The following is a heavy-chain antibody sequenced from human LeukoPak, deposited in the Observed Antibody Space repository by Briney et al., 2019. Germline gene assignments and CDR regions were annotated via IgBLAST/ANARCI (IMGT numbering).Heavy chain of an antibody. CDR2: ISAYNGNT. Sequence: ASVKVSCKASGYTFTSYGISWVRQAPGQGLEWMGWISAYNGNTNYTQKLQGRVTMTTDTSTSTAYMELRSLRSDDTAVYYCARDSVRRYFDWLPSRPLFDYWGQGTLVTVSS. V-gene: IGHV1-18*01. CDR1: GYTFTSYG. D-gene: IGHD3-9*01. J-gene: IGHJ4*02. CDR3: ARDSVRRYFDWLPSRPLFDY.